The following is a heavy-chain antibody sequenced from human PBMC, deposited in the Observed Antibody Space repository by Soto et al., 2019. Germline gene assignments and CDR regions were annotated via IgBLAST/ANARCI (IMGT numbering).Heavy chain of an antibody. CDR1: GFTYNSYD. CDR3: TRAAFGDGMDL. J-gene: IGHJ6*02. Sequence: DVQLVESGGGSVRPGGSLRLSCAAFGFTYNSYDMHWVRQVAGGGLEWVSSMGGAGAKEYAASVRGRFIISRDNAKNSLYLQMDSLRVGYTAVYYCTRAAFGDGMDLWGQGTPVTVSS. V-gene: IGHV3-13*01. CDR2: MGGAGAK. D-gene: IGHD3-10*01.